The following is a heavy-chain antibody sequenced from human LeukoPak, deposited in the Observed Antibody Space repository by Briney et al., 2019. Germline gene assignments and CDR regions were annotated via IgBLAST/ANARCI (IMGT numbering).Heavy chain of an antibody. J-gene: IGHJ6*03. V-gene: IGHV4-34*01. D-gene: IGHD3-10*01. Sequence: SETLSLTCAVYGGSLSGYYWSWIRQSPGKGLEWIGEINDSGSTNYNPSLKSRVTISVDTSKNQFSLKLSSVTAADTAVYYCARDPGFMVRGSRRGYDDYYYYMDVWGKGTTVTISS. CDR2: INDSGST. CDR3: ARDPGFMVRGSRRGYDDYYYYMDV. CDR1: GGSLSGYY.